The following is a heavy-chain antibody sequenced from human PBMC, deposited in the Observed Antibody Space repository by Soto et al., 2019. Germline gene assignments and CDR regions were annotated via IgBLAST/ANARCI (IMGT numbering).Heavy chain of an antibody. CDR1: GYSFTNYG. CDR3: ARAWQGYGVPRRYSWFDP. V-gene: IGHV1-18*01. CDR2: ISPYNANT. J-gene: IGHJ5*02. Sequence: QVQLIQSGTEVKKPGASVKVSCTASGYSFTNYGVSWVRQAPGQGLEWMGWISPYNANTDYAQKFQGRVTMTTDTCTSTSNKELRSLTSCHTAVYYCARAWQGYGVPRRYSWFDPWGQGTLVTVSS. D-gene: IGHD5-18*01.